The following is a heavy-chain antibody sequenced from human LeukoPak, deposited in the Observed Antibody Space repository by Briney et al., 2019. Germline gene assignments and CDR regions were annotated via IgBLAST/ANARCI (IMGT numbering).Heavy chain of an antibody. CDR3: ARQHGYSGYPDGNWFDP. CDR2: IYYSGST. D-gene: IGHD5-12*01. Sequence: SETLSLTCTVSGGSISSGGYYWSWIRQHPGKGLEWIGYIYYSGSTYYNPSLKSRVTISVDTSKNQFSLKLSSVTAADTAVYYCARQHGYSGYPDGNWFDPWGQGTLVTVSS. J-gene: IGHJ5*02. V-gene: IGHV4-31*03. CDR1: GGSISSGGYY.